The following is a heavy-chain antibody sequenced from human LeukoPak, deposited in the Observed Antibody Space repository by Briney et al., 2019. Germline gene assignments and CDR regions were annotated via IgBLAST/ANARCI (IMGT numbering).Heavy chain of an antibody. D-gene: IGHD1-26*01. J-gene: IGHJ4*02. CDR3: KIFLAEVGAMDY. CDR2: IRSKANSYAT. CDR1: GFTFSGSA. V-gene: IGHV3-73*01. Sequence: GGSLRLSCAASGFTFSGSAMHWVRQSSGKGPEWVSRIRSKANSYATAYAASAKGRFTISRDDSKNTAYLQMNSLKTEDTAVYYCKIFLAEVGAMDYWGQGTLVTVSS.